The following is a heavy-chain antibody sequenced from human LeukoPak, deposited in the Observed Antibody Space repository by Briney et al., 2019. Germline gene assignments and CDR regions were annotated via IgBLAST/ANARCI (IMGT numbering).Heavy chain of an antibody. Sequence: HAGGSLRLSCAASGFTFSSYAMHWVRQAPGKGLEWVAVISYDGSNKYYADSVKGRFTISRDNSKNTLYLQMNSLRAEDTAVYYCAKMLSVVVVAAPATTEYGMDVWGQGTTVTVSS. CDR1: GFTFSSYA. V-gene: IGHV3-30-3*02. J-gene: IGHJ6*02. D-gene: IGHD2-15*01. CDR3: AKMLSVVVVAAPATTEYGMDV. CDR2: ISYDGSNK.